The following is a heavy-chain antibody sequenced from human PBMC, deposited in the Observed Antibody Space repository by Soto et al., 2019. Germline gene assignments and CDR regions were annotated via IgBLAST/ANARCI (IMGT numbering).Heavy chain of an antibody. Sequence: PGESLKISCQTSGYTFTNYWIGWVRQMPGKGLEWLGIINPADSDIRYNPYFEGKVTISVDKSISTAFLQWSSLQAADTATFYCARRGESSDWYIVDIPFESWGQGTLVTVSS. D-gene: IGHD6-19*01. CDR3: ARRGESSDWYIVDIPFES. CDR1: GYTFTNYW. CDR2: INPADSDI. J-gene: IGHJ4*02. V-gene: IGHV5-51*01.